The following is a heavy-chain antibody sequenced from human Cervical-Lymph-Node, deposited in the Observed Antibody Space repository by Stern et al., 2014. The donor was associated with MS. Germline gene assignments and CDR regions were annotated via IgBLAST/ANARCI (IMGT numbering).Heavy chain of an antibody. V-gene: IGHV3-33*01. Sequence: VQLLESGGGVVQPGRSLRLSCAASGFTFSSYGMHWVRQTPGKGLEWVAVRWYDGSNKYYADSVKGRFTISRDNSENTLYLQMNSLRAEDTAVYYCARGDSSSPLEYWGQGTLVTVSS. D-gene: IGHD6-6*01. CDR2: RWYDGSNK. CDR3: ARGDSSSPLEY. CDR1: GFTFSSYG. J-gene: IGHJ4*02.